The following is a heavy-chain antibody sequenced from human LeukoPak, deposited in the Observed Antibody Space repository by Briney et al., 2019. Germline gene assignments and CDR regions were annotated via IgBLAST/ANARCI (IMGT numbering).Heavy chain of an antibody. V-gene: IGHV1-18*01. CDR1: GYTFTSYG. CDR2: ISAYNGNT. J-gene: IGHJ2*01. D-gene: IGHD3-22*01. Sequence: ASVKVSCKASGYTFTSYGISWVRQAPGQGLEWMGWISAYNGNTNYAQKLQGRVTMTTDTSTSTAYMELRSLRSDDTAVYYCARDWNYDSSGYYWYFDLWGRGNLVTVSS. CDR3: ARDWNYDSSGYYWYFDL.